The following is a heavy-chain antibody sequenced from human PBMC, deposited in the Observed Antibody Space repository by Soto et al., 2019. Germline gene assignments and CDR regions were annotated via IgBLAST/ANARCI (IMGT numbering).Heavy chain of an antibody. V-gene: IGHV1-69*06. CDR1: GGTFSSYA. CDR2: IIPIFGTA. Sequence: SVKVSCKASGGTFSSYAISWVRQAPGQGLEWMGGIIPIFGTANYAQKFQGRVTITADKSTSTAYMELSSLRSEDTAVYYCASDVVVVQAAEPNNWFDPWGQGTLVTVSS. D-gene: IGHD2-2*01. CDR3: ASDVVVVQAAEPNNWFDP. J-gene: IGHJ5*02.